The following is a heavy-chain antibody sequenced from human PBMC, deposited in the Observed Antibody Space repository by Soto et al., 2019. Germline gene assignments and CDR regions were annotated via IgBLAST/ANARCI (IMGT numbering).Heavy chain of an antibody. CDR3: TSYYGYSSSWPSDY. D-gene: IGHD6-13*01. CDR2: IKSKTDGGTT. V-gene: IGHV3-15*01. J-gene: IGHJ4*02. Sequence: PGGSLRLSCAASGFTFSNAWMSWVRQAPGKGLEWVGRIKSKTDGGTTDYAAPVKGRFTISRDDSKNTLYLQMNSLKTEDTAVYYCTSYYGYSSSWPSDYWGQGTLVTVSS. CDR1: GFTFSNAW.